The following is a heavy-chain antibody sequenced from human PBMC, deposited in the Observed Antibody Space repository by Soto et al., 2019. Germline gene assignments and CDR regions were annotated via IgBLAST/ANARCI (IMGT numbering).Heavy chain of an antibody. J-gene: IGHJ6*02. CDR1: GFTFRTYT. V-gene: IGHV3-21*01. CDR2: IRGFSPYT. Sequence: EVQLVESGGGLVKPGGSLRLSCISSGFTFRTYTMNWVRQAPGKGLEWVSGIRGFSPYTFYAESVKGLFTISRDNAKHSLYLQMTSETAEDTAVYYCARDRGYDAHDYYHNAMDAWAQGTTVTVSS. CDR3: ARDRGYDAHDYYHNAMDA. D-gene: IGHD5-12*01.